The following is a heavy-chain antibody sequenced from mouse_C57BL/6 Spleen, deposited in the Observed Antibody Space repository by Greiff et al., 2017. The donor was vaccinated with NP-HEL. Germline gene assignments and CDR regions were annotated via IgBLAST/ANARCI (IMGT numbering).Heavy chain of an antibody. Sequence: QVQLQQPGAELVKPGASVKMSCKASGYTFTSYWITWVKQRPGQGLEWIGDIYPGSGSTNYNEKFKSKATLTVDTSSSTAYMQLSSLTSEDSAVYYGARWGVVDSPWYFDVWGTGTTVTVSS. J-gene: IGHJ1*03. D-gene: IGHD1-1*01. V-gene: IGHV1-55*01. CDR1: GYTFTSYW. CDR3: ARWGVVDSPWYFDV. CDR2: IYPGSGST.